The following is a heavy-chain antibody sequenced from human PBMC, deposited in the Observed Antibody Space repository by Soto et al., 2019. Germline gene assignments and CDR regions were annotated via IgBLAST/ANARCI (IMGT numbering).Heavy chain of an antibody. CDR2: ISSSGSTI. J-gene: IGHJ4*02. CDR3: ARDLGSTYYYGSGSYYNPPDY. Sequence: GGSLRLSCAASGFTFSDYYMSWIRQAPGKGLEWVSYISSSGSTIYYADSVKGRFTISRDNAKNSLYLQMNSLRAEDTAVYYCARDLGSTYYYGSGSYYNPPDYWGQGTLVTVSS. D-gene: IGHD3-10*01. V-gene: IGHV3-11*01. CDR1: GFTFSDYY.